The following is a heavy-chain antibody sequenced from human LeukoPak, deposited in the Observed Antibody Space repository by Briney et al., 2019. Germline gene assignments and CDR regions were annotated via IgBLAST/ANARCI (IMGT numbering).Heavy chain of an antibody. Sequence: SVKVSCKASGGTFSSYAISWVRQSPGQGLEWMGGIIPIFGTANYAQKFQGRVTITTDESTSTAYMELSSLRSDDTAVYYCARDGVTTSDFDYWGQGTLVTVSS. CDR3: ARDGVTTSDFDY. CDR2: IIPIFGTA. V-gene: IGHV1-69*05. D-gene: IGHD4-17*01. CDR1: GGTFSSYA. J-gene: IGHJ4*02.